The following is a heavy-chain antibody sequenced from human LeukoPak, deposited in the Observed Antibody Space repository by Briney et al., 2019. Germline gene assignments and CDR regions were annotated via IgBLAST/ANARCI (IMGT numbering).Heavy chain of an antibody. V-gene: IGHV4-59*12. Sequence: SETLSLTCTVSGGSISSYYWSWIRQPPGKGLEWIGYIYYSGGTNYNPSLKSRVTISVDTSKNQFSLKLSSVTAADTAVYYCARDPPSSGYYPNWFDPWGQGTLVTVSS. D-gene: IGHD3-22*01. CDR1: GGSISSYY. CDR3: ARDPPSSGYYPNWFDP. CDR2: IYYSGGT. J-gene: IGHJ5*02.